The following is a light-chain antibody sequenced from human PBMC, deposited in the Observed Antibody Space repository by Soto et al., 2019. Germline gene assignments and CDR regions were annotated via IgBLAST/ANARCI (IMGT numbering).Light chain of an antibody. J-gene: IGLJ3*02. CDR3: SSYCTTPATPRV. CDR2: DVS. CDR1: SSDVGGYNF. V-gene: IGLV2-14*03. Sequence: QSVLTQPASVSGSPGQSITISCSGTSSDVGGYNFVSWYQQHPGKAPKLMIYDVSHRPSGVSDRFSGSNSGNTASLTISGLQPEDEADYYCSSYCTTPATPRVFGGGTKLTVL.